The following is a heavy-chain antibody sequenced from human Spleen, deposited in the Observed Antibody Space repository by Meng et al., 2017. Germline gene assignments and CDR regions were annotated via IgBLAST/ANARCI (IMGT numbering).Heavy chain of an antibody. CDR3: ATGITGNLDY. J-gene: IGHJ4*02. D-gene: IGHD1-20*01. CDR2: FDPEDGET. V-gene: IGHV1-24*01. Sequence: QVQVVQSGAEVKKPGASVKVSCKISGYTLTEFSIHWVRQAPGKGLEWMGGFDPEDGETNYAQKFQGRVTMTEDTSTDTAYMELSSLRSEDTAMYYCATGITGNLDYWGQGTLVTVSS. CDR1: GYTLTEFS.